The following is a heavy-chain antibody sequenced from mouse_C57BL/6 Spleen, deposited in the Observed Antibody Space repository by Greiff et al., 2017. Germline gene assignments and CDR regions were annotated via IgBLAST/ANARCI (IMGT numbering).Heavy chain of an antibody. CDR2: ISYDGSN. CDR1: GYYITSGYY. V-gene: IGHV3-6*01. Sequence: EVKLQESGPGLVKPSQSLSLTCSVTGYYITSGYYWNWIRQFPGNKLEWVGYISYDGSNNYNPSLKNRISITRDTSKNQFFLKLNSVTTEDTATYYCASLDYWGQGTTLTVSS. CDR3: ASLDY. J-gene: IGHJ2*01.